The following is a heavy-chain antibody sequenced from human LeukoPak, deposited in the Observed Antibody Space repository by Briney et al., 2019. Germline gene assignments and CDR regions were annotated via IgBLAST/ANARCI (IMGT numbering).Heavy chain of an antibody. D-gene: IGHD3-10*01. J-gene: IGHJ4*02. CDR1: GFTFNSYG. Sequence: GGSLRLSCAASGFTFNSYGMHWVRQAPGKGLEWVTLISYDGSNKYYADSVKGRFTISRDNSKNTLYLQMNSLRAEDTALYYCANLWFGTIHDYWGQGTLVTVSS. V-gene: IGHV3-30*18. CDR3: ANLWFGTIHDY. CDR2: ISYDGSNK.